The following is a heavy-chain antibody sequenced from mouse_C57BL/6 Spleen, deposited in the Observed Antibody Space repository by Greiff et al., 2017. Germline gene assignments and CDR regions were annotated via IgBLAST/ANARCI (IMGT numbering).Heavy chain of an antibody. D-gene: IGHD2-2*01. Sequence: QVQLQQPGAELVKPGASVKLSCKASGYTFTSYWMHWVKQRPGQGLEWIGMIHPNSGSTNYNEKFKSKATLTVDKSSSTAYMQLSSLTSEDSAVYYCARSRVYYGYDDYWGQGTTLTVSS. J-gene: IGHJ2*01. CDR1: GYTFTSYW. CDR3: ARSRVYYGYDDY. CDR2: IHPNSGST. V-gene: IGHV1-64*01.